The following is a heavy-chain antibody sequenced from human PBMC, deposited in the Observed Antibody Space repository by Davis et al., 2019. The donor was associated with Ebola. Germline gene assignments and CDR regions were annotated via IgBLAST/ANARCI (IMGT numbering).Heavy chain of an antibody. D-gene: IGHD6-19*01. CDR1: GGSISSYY. J-gene: IGHJ6*02. CDR2: IYTSGST. V-gene: IGHV4-4*07. Sequence: PGGSLRLSCTVSGGSISSYYWSWIRQPAGKGLEWIGRIYTSGSTNYNPSLKSRVTMSVDTSKNQFSLKLSSVTAADTAVYYCARDRYSSGQGYYYYYGMDVWGQGTTVTVSS. CDR3: ARDRYSSGQGYYYYYGMDV.